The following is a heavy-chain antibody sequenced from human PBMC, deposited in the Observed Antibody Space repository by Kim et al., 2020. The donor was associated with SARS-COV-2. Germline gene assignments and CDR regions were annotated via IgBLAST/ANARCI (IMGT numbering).Heavy chain of an antibody. Sequence: SETLSLTCAVYSGSFSGYYWSWIRRSPGKGLEWIGEISHSGSTTYNPSLRSRLTMSVDTSKNQFSLRLSSVTAADTAIYFCAGTSGRGYNFGRGEGTTVTVSS. CDR3: AGTSGRGYNFG. CDR2: ISHSGST. V-gene: IGHV4-34*01. J-gene: IGHJ6*04. CDR1: SGSFSGYY. D-gene: IGHD5-18*01.